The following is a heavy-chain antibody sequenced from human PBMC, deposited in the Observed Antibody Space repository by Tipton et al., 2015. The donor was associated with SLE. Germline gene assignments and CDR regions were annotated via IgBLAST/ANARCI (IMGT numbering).Heavy chain of an antibody. CDR3: ARAIRFFDP. V-gene: IGHV4-38-2*01. J-gene: IGHJ5*02. D-gene: IGHD2-2*02. CDR1: GYSITSGYY. Sequence: TLSLTCAISGYSITSGYYWAWLRQPPGKGLEWIGYIYNLGNTYYNPSLKSRLAISIDTSKNQFSLKLTSVTAADTAVYYCARAIRFFDPWGQGTLVTVSS. CDR2: IYNLGNT.